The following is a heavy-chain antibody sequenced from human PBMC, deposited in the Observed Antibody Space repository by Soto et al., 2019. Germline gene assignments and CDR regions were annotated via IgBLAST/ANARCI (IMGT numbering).Heavy chain of an antibody. CDR3: GRGPSGQIVVFY. D-gene: IGHD1-26*01. V-gene: IGHV1-2*02. Sequence: SSVKVSCKASGYTFTGHYILWVRQAPGQGPEWIEEIVPERGATRYAQKFEGVVTMTRDTSITAVYMGLKHLSPDDTAVYYCGRGPSGQIVVFYWGQGTPITVSS. CDR1: GYTFTGHY. CDR2: IVPERGAT. J-gene: IGHJ4*02.